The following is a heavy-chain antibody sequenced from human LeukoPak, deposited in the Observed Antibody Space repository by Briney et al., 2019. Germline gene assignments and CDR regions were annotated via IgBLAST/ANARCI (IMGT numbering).Heavy chain of an antibody. J-gene: IGHJ6*02. D-gene: IGHD3/OR15-3a*01. V-gene: IGHV1-8*01. CDR1: GYTFTSYD. CDR3: ARRYPGGVFGPGYGMDV. CDR2: MNPNSGNT. Sequence: ASVKVSCKASGYTFTSYDINWVRQATGQGLEWMGWMNPNSGNTGYAQKFQGRVTMTGNTSISTAYMELSSLRSEDTAVYYCARRYPGGVFGPGYGMDVWGQGTTVTVSS.